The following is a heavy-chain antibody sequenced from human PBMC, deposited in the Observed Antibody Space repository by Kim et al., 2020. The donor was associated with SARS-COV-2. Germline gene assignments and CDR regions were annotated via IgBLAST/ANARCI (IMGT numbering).Heavy chain of an antibody. V-gene: IGHV3-9*01. CDR2: ISWNSDTI. CDR3: AKDIGEGYSGYKFDC. Sequence: GGSLRLSCAASGFTFDDYAIHWVRQAPGKGLEWVSGISWNSDTIAYADSVKGRFTISRDNAKNSLYLQMDSLRTEDTAFYYCAKDIGEGYSGYKFDCWGQGTLVTVSS. CDR1: GFTFDDYA. D-gene: IGHD5-12*01. J-gene: IGHJ4*02.